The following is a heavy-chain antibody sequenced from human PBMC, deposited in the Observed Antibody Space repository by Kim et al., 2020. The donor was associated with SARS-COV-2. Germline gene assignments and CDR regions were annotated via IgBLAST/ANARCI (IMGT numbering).Heavy chain of an antibody. CDR2: MSPISGNT. Sequence: ASVKVSCKASGYTFTSHDINWVRQAPGQGLEWMGWMSPISGNTGYAQKFQGRVTMTRDTSIGTAYMELRSLRSEDTAVYYCATMYNWNDGEPFDVWGQGTMGTVS. J-gene: IGHJ3*01. V-gene: IGHV1-8*02. D-gene: IGHD1-1*01. CDR1: GYTFTSHD. CDR3: ATMYNWNDGEPFDV.